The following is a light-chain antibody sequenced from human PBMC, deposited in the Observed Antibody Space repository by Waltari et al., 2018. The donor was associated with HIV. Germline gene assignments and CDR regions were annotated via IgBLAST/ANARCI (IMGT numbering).Light chain of an antibody. J-gene: IGLJ2*01. CDR3: QVWDSSGVLV. V-gene: IGLV3-21*02. CDR2: DDT. CDR1: NIGSKS. Sequence: SYVVTQPPSMSMAPGQTARITCGGNNIGSKSVHWYLQKPGQAPVLVVYDDTDRPSGIPERFSGSNSGNTATLTISRVEAGDEADYSCQVWDSSGVLVFGGGTKLTVL.